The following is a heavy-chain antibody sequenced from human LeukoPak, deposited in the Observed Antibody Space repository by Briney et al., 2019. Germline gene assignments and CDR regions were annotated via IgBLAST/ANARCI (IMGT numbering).Heavy chain of an antibody. CDR2: INHSGST. V-gene: IGHV4-34*01. CDR3: ARGYTDYYDSSGYYPYFDY. J-gene: IGHJ4*02. CDR1: GGSISSYY. D-gene: IGHD3-22*01. Sequence: SETLSLTCTVSGGSISSYYWSWIRQPPGKGLEWIGEINHSGSTNYNPSLKSRVTISVDTSKNQFSLKLSSVTAADTAVYYCARGYTDYYDSSGYYPYFDYWGQGTLVTVSS.